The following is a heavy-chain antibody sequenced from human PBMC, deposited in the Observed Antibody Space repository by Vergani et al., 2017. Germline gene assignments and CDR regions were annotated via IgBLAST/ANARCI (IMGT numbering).Heavy chain of an antibody. Sequence: QVQLVESGGGVVQPGRSLRLSCTVPGITFSDYAFHWVRQAPGKGLEWVAVISYDGSNKYYADSVKGRFTISRDNSKNTLYLQMNSLRAEGTAVYYCAKAPGYCSTTSCYSWGYFDLWGRGALVTVSS. J-gene: IGHJ2*01. CDR1: GITFSDYA. D-gene: IGHD2-2*03. V-gene: IGHV3-30-3*01. CDR3: AKAPGYCSTTSCYSWGYFDL. CDR2: ISYDGSNK.